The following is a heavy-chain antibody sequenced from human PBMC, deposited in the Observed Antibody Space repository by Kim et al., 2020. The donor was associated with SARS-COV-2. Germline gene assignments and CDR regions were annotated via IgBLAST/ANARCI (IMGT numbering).Heavy chain of an antibody. CDR3: AREWVVGAYYFDY. V-gene: IGHV4-59*01. D-gene: IGHD3-16*01. J-gene: IGHJ4*02. Sequence: NPSLKSRVTISVDTSKNQFSLKLSSVTAADTAVYYCAREWVVGAYYFDYWGQGTLVTVSS.